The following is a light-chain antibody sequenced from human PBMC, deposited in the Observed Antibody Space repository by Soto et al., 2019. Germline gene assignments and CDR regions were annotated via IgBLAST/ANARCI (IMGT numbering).Light chain of an antibody. CDR2: LGS. J-gene: IGKJ1*01. CDR1: QSRLHSNGYNY. Sequence: DIVMTQSPLSLPVTPGEAASISCRSSQSRLHSNGYNYLDWYLQKPGQSPQLLIYLGSNRASGVPDRFSGSGSGTDFTLKISSVEAEDVGVYYCMQSTHWPWTFGQGTKVDIK. V-gene: IGKV2-28*01. CDR3: MQSTHWPWT.